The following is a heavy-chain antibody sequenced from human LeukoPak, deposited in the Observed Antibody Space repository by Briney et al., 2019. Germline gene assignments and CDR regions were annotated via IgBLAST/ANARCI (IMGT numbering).Heavy chain of an antibody. CDR2: INHSGST. Sequence: SETLSLTCAVYGGSFSGYYWGWIRQPPGKGLEWIGEINHSGSTNYNPSLKSRVTISVDTSKNQFSLKLSSVTAADTAVYYCARERALRGYSYGGTYYFDYWGQGTLVTVSS. D-gene: IGHD5-18*01. J-gene: IGHJ4*02. CDR1: GGSFSGYY. V-gene: IGHV4-34*01. CDR3: ARERALRGYSYGGTYYFDY.